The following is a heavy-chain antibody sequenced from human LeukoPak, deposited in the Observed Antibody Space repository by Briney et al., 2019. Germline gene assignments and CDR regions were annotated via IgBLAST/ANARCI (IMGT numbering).Heavy chain of an antibody. CDR2: ISYDGSNE. D-gene: IGHD2-15*01. V-gene: IGHV3-30*18. Sequence: PGGSLRLSCVASGFTFSSYGMHWVRQAPGKGLEWVAVISYDGSNEYYADFMKGRFTISRDNSKNTLYLQMNSLRAEDTAVYYCAKLEYCSGGSCYGPADYWGQGTLVTVSS. J-gene: IGHJ4*02. CDR1: GFTFSSYG. CDR3: AKLEYCSGGSCYGPADY.